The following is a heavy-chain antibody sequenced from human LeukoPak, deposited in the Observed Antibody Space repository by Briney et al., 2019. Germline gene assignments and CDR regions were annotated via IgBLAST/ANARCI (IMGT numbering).Heavy chain of an antibody. CDR1: GGSFSGYY. V-gene: IGHV4-34*01. Sequence: PSETLSLTCAVYGGSFSGYYWSWIRQPPGKGLEWIGEINHSGSTNYNPSLKSRVTISVDTPKNQFSLKLSSVTAADTAVYYCARSRGGINWNEDYWGQGTLVTVSS. D-gene: IGHD1-20*01. J-gene: IGHJ4*02. CDR2: INHSGST. CDR3: ARSRGGINWNEDY.